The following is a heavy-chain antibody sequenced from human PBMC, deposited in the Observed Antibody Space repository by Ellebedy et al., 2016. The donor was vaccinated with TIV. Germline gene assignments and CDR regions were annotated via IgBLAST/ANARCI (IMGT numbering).Heavy chain of an antibody. Sequence: ASVKVSCXASGYTFTSYGISWVRQAPGQGLEWMGWISAYNGNTNYAQKFQGRVTMTRDTSTSTVYMELSSLRSEDTAVYYCARDVVDGSGSYYKGDWYFDLWGRGTLVTVSS. CDR3: ARDVVDGSGSYYKGDWYFDL. J-gene: IGHJ2*01. V-gene: IGHV1-18*01. CDR1: GYTFTSYG. CDR2: ISAYNGNT. D-gene: IGHD3-10*01.